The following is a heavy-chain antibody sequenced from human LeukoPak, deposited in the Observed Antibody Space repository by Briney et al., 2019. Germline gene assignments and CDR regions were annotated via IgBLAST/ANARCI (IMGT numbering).Heavy chain of an antibody. J-gene: IGHJ4*02. CDR1: GFTFSSYA. CDR3: ARDVGSHFDY. CDR2: ISYDGSNK. Sequence: PGRSVRLSCVASGFTFSSYAMHWVRQAPGKGLEWVAVISYDGSNKYYADSVKGRFTISRDNSKNTLYLQMNSLRAEDTAVYYCARDVGSHFDYWGQGTLVTVSS. V-gene: IGHV3-30-3*01. D-gene: IGHD1-1*01.